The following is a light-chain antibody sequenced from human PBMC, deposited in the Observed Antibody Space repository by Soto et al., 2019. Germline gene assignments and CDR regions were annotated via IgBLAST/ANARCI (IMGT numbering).Light chain of an antibody. CDR3: QKYNSAPHT. CDR2: AAS. V-gene: IGKV1-27*01. CDR1: QGISNY. Sequence: DIPMTQSPSSLSASVGDRVTITCRVSQGISNYLAWYQQKPGKVPKLLIYAASTLQSGVPSRFSGSGSGTDFTLTISRLQPEDVATYYCQKYNSAPHTFGQGTKLEIK. J-gene: IGKJ2*01.